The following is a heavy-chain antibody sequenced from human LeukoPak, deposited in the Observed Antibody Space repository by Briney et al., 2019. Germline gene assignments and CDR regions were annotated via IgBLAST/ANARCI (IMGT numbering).Heavy chain of an antibody. CDR1: GYTFTGYY. Sequence: ASVKASCKASGYTFTGYYMHWVRQAPGQGLEWMGWINPNSGGTNYAQKLQGRVTMTTDTSTSTAYMELRSLRSDDTAVYYCARVGGSYLGELDYWGQGTLVTVSS. J-gene: IGHJ4*02. V-gene: IGHV1-2*02. CDR2: INPNSGGT. CDR3: ARVGGSYLGELDY. D-gene: IGHD1-26*01.